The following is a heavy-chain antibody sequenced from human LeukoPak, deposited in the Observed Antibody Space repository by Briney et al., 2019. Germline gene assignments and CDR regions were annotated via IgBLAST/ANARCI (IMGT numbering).Heavy chain of an antibody. CDR1: GGSISSYY. CDR2: IYTSGST. Sequence: SETLSLTCTVSGGSISSYYWSWIRQPPGKGLEWIGYIYTSGSTNYNPSLKSRVTISVDTSKNQFSLKLSSVTAADTAVYYCARHSTYWYYYGSGSYHAAFDIWGQGTMVTVSS. V-gene: IGHV4-4*09. D-gene: IGHD3-10*01. CDR3: ARHSTYWYYYGSGSYHAAFDI. J-gene: IGHJ3*02.